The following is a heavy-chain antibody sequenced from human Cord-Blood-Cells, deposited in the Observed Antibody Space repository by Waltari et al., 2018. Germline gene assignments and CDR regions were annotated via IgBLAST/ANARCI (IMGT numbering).Heavy chain of an antibody. Sequence: EVQLVQSGAEVKKPGATVKISCKVSGYTFTDYYMHWVQQAPGKGLEWMGLVDPENVETIYPEKFQGRVTITADTSTDTAYMELSSLRSEDTAVYYCATFGGEPAAIEGAYYYYYYYMDVWGKGTTVTVSS. D-gene: IGHD2-2*02. J-gene: IGHJ6*03. CDR2: VDPENVET. CDR3: ATFGGEPAAIEGAYYYYYYYMDV. V-gene: IGHV1-69-2*01. CDR1: GYTFTDYY.